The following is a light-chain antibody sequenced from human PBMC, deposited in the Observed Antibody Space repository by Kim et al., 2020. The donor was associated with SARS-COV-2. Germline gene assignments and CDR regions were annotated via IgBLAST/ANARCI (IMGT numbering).Light chain of an antibody. Sequence: AGAAGERVTPSCRASQSVNSKLAWHQQKPGQAPRLLIYGASTRATGVPARFSGSGSGTEFTLTISSLQSEDFAVYYCQQYNNLSTFGQGTRLEIK. CDR2: GAS. CDR3: QQYNNLST. J-gene: IGKJ5*01. CDR1: QSVNSK. V-gene: IGKV3-15*01.